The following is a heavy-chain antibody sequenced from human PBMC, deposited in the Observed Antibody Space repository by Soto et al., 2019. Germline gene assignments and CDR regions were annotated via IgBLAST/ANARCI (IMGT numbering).Heavy chain of an antibody. CDR3: ARSPGSWYVGVGYYYYMDV. J-gene: IGHJ6*03. Sequence: ESLRLTCSFSGCTIISDGIHLVRNAPRQGLEWVSRINSDGSSTSYADSVKGRFTISRDNAKNTLYLQMNSLRAEDTAVYYCARSPGSWYVGVGYYYYMDVWGKGTTVTVSS. CDR1: GCTIISDG. V-gene: IGHV3-74*01. D-gene: IGHD6-13*01. CDR2: INSDGSST.